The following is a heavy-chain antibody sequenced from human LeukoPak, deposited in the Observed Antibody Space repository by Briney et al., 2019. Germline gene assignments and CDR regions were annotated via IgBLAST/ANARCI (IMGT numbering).Heavy chain of an antibody. CDR1: GFTFSSYA. CDR2: ISGSGGST. D-gene: IGHD3-22*01. V-gene: IGHV3-23*01. Sequence: QPGGSLRLSCAASGFTFSSYAMSWVRQAPGKGLECVSAISGSGGSTYYADSVKGRFTISRDNSKNTLYLQMNSLRAEDTAVYYCAKDDSSGYYSASLFDYWGQGTLVTVSS. J-gene: IGHJ4*02. CDR3: AKDDSSGYYSASLFDY.